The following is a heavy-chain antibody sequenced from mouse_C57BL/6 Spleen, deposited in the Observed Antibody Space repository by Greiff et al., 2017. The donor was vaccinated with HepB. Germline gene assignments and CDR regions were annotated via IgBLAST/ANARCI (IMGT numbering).Heavy chain of an antibody. Sequence: VQLQQSGAELVKPGASVKLSCKASGYTFTSYWMQWVKQRPGQGLEWIGEIDPSDSYTNYNQKFKGKATLTVDTSSSTAYMQLSSLTSEDSAVYYCARKLWSSIDYWGQGTTLTVSS. CDR1: GYTFTSYW. CDR3: ARKLWSSIDY. V-gene: IGHV1-50*01. J-gene: IGHJ2*01. D-gene: IGHD1-1*02. CDR2: IDPSDSYT.